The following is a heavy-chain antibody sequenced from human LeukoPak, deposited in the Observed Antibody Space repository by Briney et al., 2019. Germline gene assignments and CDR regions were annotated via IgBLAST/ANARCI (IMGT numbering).Heavy chain of an antibody. CDR3: ARGQEMATSLGYFDY. Sequence: GGSLRLSCAASGFTVSSNYMSWVRQAPGKGLQWVSVIYSDGSTYYADSVRGRFTISRDNSKNTLYLQMSSLRAEDTAVYYCARGQEMATSLGYFDYWGQGTLVTVSS. CDR2: IYSDGST. D-gene: IGHD5-24*01. J-gene: IGHJ4*02. CDR1: GFTVSSNY. V-gene: IGHV3-53*01.